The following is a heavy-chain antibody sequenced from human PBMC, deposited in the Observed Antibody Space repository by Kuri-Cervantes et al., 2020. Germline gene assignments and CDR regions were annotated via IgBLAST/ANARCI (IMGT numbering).Heavy chain of an antibody. Sequence: SETLSLTCTVSGGSISSSSYYWGWIRQPPGKGLEWIGSIYYSGSTYYNPSLKSRFTISVDTSKNQFSLRLTSVIAADTAVYYCATSPLSGWLNFDSWGHGTLVTVSS. CDR3: ATSPLSGWLNFDS. J-gene: IGHJ4*01. CDR2: IYYSGST. D-gene: IGHD6-13*01. CDR1: GGSISSSSYY. V-gene: IGHV4-39*07.